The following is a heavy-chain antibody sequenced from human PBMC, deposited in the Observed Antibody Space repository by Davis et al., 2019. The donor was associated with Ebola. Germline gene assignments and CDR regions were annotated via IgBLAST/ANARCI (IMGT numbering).Heavy chain of an antibody. CDR3: ARVDDFWSGYYID. D-gene: IGHD3-3*01. Sequence: GESLKISCAASGFIFNNYAMTWVRQAPGRGLEWVSTTSSGGSTIYYADSVKGRFTISRDNAKNSLYLQMNSLRDEDTAVYYCARVDDFWSGYYIDWGQGTLVTVSS. J-gene: IGHJ4*02. CDR2: TSSGGSTI. CDR1: GFIFNNYA. V-gene: IGHV3-48*02.